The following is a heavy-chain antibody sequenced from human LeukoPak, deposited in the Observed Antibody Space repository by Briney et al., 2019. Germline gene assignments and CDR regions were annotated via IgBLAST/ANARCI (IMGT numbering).Heavy chain of an antibody. Sequence: GGSLRLSCAASGFTFSSYAMHWVRQAPGKGLEWVAFISYNGSNKYYADPVKGRFTIPRDNSKNTLYLQMNNLRAEDTAVYYCAREYSNYGMDVWGQGTTVTVSS. J-gene: IGHJ6*02. CDR3: AREYSNYGMDV. CDR2: ISYNGSNK. CDR1: GFTFSSYA. V-gene: IGHV3-30-3*01. D-gene: IGHD6-13*01.